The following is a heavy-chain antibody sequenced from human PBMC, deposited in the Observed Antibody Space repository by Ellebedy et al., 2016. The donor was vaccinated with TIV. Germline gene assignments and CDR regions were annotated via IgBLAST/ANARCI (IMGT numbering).Heavy chain of an antibody. Sequence: MPSETLSLTCTVSGGSISSSSYYWGWIRQPPGKGLEWIGSIYYSGSTYYNPSLKSRVTISVDTSKNQFSLKLSSVTAADTAVYYCARQVEYSSGWFYYYGMDVWGQGTTVTVSS. CDR3: ARQVEYSSGWFYYYGMDV. J-gene: IGHJ6*02. CDR1: GGSISSSSYY. V-gene: IGHV4-39*01. CDR2: IYYSGST. D-gene: IGHD6-19*01.